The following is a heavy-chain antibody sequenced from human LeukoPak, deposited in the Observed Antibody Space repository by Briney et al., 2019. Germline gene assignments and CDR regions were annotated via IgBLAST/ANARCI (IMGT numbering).Heavy chain of an antibody. CDR2: ISSSSSTI. Sequence: GGSLRLSCAASGFPFSSYSMNWVRQAPGKGLEWVSYISSSSSTIYYADSVKGRFTISRDNAKNSLYLQMNSLRAEDTAVYYCARDAKQWLGHYFDYWGQGTLVTVSS. V-gene: IGHV3-48*01. J-gene: IGHJ4*02. D-gene: IGHD6-19*01. CDR1: GFPFSSYS. CDR3: ARDAKQWLGHYFDY.